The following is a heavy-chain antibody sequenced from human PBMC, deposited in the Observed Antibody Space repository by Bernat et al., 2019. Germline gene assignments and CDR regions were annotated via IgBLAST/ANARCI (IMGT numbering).Heavy chain of an antibody. J-gene: IGHJ4*02. Sequence: QVQLVQSGAEVKKPAASVKVSCKASGYTFTDYYIHWVRQAPGQGLEWMGWINPHSGATNYAQKFQDRVTMTRDTSISTAYMELSRLRSDAAAVYYCARDRGDVAIVWGQGTLVTVSS. V-gene: IGHV1-2*02. CDR2: INPHSGAT. CDR3: ARDRGDVAIV. CDR1: GYTFTDYY. D-gene: IGHD2-21*02.